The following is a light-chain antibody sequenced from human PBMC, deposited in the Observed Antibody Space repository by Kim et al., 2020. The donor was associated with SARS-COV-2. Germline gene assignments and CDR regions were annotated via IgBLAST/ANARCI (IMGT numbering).Light chain of an antibody. CDR2: AAS. Sequence: SASTGDRVTITCRASQGIGSYLAWYQQKPGKAPKLLIYAASTLQSGVPSRFSGSGSGTDFTLTITCLQSDDFASYYCQQYYDFPFTFGQGTKLEIK. CDR1: QGIGSY. CDR3: QQYYDFPFT. V-gene: IGKV1-8*01. J-gene: IGKJ2*01.